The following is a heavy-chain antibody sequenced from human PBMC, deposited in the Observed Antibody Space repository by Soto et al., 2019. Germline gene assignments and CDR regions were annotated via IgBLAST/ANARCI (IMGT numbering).Heavy chain of an antibody. CDR3: ARDDEGGSDCDLGY. Sequence: QVQLVESGGGVVQPGRSLRLSCAVSRFTFSSHAMHWVRQAPGKGLEWVTLISSDGSNKYYADSVKGRFTTSRDNSKNTMYLQMNSLRVEDTALYYCARDDEGGSDCDLGYWGQGALVTVSS. CDR2: ISSDGSNK. CDR1: RFTFSSHA. V-gene: IGHV3-30-3*01. J-gene: IGHJ4*02. D-gene: IGHD1-26*01.